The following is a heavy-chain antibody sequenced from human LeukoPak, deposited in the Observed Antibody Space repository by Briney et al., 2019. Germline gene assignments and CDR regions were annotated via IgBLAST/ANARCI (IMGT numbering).Heavy chain of an antibody. CDR2: IYYSGST. CDR1: GGSISSYY. Sequence: SETLSLTCTVSGGSISSYYWSWIRQPPGKGLEWIGYIYYSGSTNYNPSLKSRVTISVDTSKNQFSLKLSSVTAADTAVYYCARHLYPYYYYGMDVWGQGTTVTVSS. V-gene: IGHV4-59*08. CDR3: ARHLYPYYYYGMDV. J-gene: IGHJ6*02. D-gene: IGHD2-8*01.